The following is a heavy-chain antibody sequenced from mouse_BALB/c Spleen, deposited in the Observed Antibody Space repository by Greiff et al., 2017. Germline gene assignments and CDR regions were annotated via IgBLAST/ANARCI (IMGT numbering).Heavy chain of an antibody. CDR2: ISTYYGDA. CDR1: GYTFTDYA. D-gene: IGHD1-1*01. V-gene: IGHV1S137*01. Sequence: QVQLQQSGAELVRPGVSVKISCKGSGYTFTDYAMHWVKQSHAKSLEWIGVISTYYGDASYNQKFKGKATMTVDKSSSTAYMQLSSLTSEDSAVYYCTRIYYGSSYIDYWGQGTTLTVSS. CDR3: TRIYYGSSYIDY. J-gene: IGHJ2*01.